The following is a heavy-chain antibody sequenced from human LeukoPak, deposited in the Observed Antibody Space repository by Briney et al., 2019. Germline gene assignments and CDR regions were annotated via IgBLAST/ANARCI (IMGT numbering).Heavy chain of an antibody. D-gene: IGHD3-3*01. CDR1: GGSISSGGYY. V-gene: IGHV4-31*03. CDR3: ARAPRIDYDFWSGYLDY. Sequence: SETLSLTCTVSGGSISSGGYYWSWIRQHPGKGLKWIGYIYYSGSTYYNPSLKSRVTISVDTSKNQFSLKLSSVTAADTAVYYCARAPRIDYDFWSGYLDYWGQGTLVTVSS. CDR2: IYYSGST. J-gene: IGHJ4*02.